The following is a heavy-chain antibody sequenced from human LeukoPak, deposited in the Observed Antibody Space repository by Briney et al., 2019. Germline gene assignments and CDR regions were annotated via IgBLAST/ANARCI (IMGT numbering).Heavy chain of an antibody. V-gene: IGHV4-39*01. CDR1: GGSISSSSYY. CDR2: IYYSGST. J-gene: IGHJ4*02. Sequence: SETLSLTCIVSGGSISSSSYYWGWIRQPPGKGLEWIGSIYYSGSTYYNPSLKSRVTISVDTSKNQCSLKLSSVTAADTAVYYCARHGGFGGLYWGQGTLVTVSS. D-gene: IGHD3-16*01. CDR3: ARHGGFGGLY.